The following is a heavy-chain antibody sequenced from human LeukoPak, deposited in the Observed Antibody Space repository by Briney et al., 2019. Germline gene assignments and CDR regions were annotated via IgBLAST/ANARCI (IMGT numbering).Heavy chain of an antibody. D-gene: IGHD4-17*01. Sequence: SETLSLTCTVSGDSISSYYWSWIRQPPGKRLEWIGYIHYSGSTNYNPSLRSRVTISVDTSKNQFSLKLSSVTAADTAVYYCTRGKGYGDYVGSFDYWGQGTLVTVSS. CDR2: IHYSGST. CDR3: TRGKGYGDYVGSFDY. J-gene: IGHJ4*02. CDR1: GDSISSYY. V-gene: IGHV4-59*01.